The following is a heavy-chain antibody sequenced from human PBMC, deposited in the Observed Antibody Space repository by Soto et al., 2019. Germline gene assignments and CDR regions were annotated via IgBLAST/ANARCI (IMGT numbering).Heavy chain of an antibody. Sequence: GGSLRLSCAASGFSFSSYGMHWVRQAPGKGLKWVAVISYDGSNKYYADSVKGRFTISRDNSKSTLYLQMNSLRAEDTAVYYCAKQAANDYDFWSGYYRAVSSTDYWGQGTLVTVSS. CDR3: AKQAANDYDFWSGYYRAVSSTDY. V-gene: IGHV3-30*18. D-gene: IGHD3-3*01. CDR1: GFSFSSYG. CDR2: ISYDGSNK. J-gene: IGHJ4*02.